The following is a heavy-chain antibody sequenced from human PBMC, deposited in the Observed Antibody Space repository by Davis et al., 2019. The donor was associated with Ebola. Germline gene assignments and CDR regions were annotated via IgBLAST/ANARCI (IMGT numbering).Heavy chain of an antibody. CDR3: ARDRYSDGSGYFFEQSH. Sequence: SVTVSCKASGGTFNTSAISWVRQAPGHGLDWMGGIIPVSGIPKYAQKFQGRVTITADESTSTAYMELSSLRSEDTAVYYCARDRYSDGSGYFFEQSHWGQGTLVTVSS. J-gene: IGHJ4*02. CDR2: IIPVSGIP. CDR1: GGTFNTSA. V-gene: IGHV1-69*13. D-gene: IGHD3-22*01.